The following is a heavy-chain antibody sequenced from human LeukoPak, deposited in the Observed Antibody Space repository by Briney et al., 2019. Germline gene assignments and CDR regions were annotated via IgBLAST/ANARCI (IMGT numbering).Heavy chain of an antibody. CDR3: ASWPVGWYGEDS. J-gene: IGHJ4*02. CDR2: IGGSGGGT. Sequence: PGGSLRLSCAASGFTFSASAMSWVRQAPGKGLEWVSLIGGSGGGTYYADSVKGRFTISRDTPKNTLYPQMNSLRVEDTAVYYCASWPVGWYGEDSWGQGTLVTVSS. CDR1: GFTFSASA. V-gene: IGHV3-23*01. D-gene: IGHD6-19*01.